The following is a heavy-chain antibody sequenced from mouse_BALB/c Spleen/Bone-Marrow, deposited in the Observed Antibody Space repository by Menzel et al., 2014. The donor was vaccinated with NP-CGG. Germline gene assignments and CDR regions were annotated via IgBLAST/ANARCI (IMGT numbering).Heavy chain of an antibody. CDR1: GYTFXSYD. V-gene: IGHV1-85*01. J-gene: IGHJ3*01. CDR3: ARRVYYDYDGGAWFAY. D-gene: IGHD2-4*01. Sequence: VQGVESGAELVKPGASVKLSCKASGYTFXSYDINWVRQRPEQGLEWIGWIFPGDGSTKYNEKFKGKATLTTDKSSSTAYMQLNRLTSEDSAVYFCARRVYYDYDGGAWFAYWGQGTLVTVSA. CDR2: IFPGDGST.